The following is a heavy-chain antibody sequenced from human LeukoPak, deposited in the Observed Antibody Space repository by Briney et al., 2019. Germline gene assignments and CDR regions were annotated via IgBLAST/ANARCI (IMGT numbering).Heavy chain of an antibody. CDR2: ISGSAAAT. D-gene: IGHD3-10*01. J-gene: IGHJ4*02. Sequence: GGTLRLSCAASGFTFSVYGMTWVRQAPGKGLEWVSAISGSAAATFYADSVKGRFTISRDNSRNTLYLQMNSLRAEDTAVYYCAKRGPGSPQSGKYYFDYWGQGTLVTVSS. V-gene: IGHV3-23*01. CDR3: AKRGPGSPQSGKYYFDY. CDR1: GFTFSVYG.